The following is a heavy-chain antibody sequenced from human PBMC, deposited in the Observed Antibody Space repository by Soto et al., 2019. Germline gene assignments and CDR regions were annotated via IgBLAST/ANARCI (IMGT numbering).Heavy chain of an antibody. Sequence: QVHLQESGPGLVAPSGTLSLTCTLSGGSVRAPDWWNWVRQSPDKGLEWIAEVHISGHSNYNPSLMRTVSVSIESSKNQFCLNLNSVTAADKAIYYCARVRQGCSANNCYFDPWGQGTQVTISS. CDR2: VHISGHS. D-gene: IGHD1-1*01. J-gene: IGHJ5*01. V-gene: IGHV4-4*02. CDR3: ARVRQGCSANNCYFDP. CDR1: GGSVRAPDW.